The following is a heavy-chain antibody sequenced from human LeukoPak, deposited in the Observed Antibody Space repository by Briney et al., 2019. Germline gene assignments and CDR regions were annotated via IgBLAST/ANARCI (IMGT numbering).Heavy chain of an antibody. Sequence: ASVKVSCKTSGYTFTYYVITWVRQAPGQGLEWMGWINAYNGNTNYAQKLQGRVTMTTDTSTSTAYMELRSLRSDDTAVYYCAREGIAVATKKFDYWGQGTLVTVSS. CDR1: GYTFTYYV. D-gene: IGHD6-19*01. J-gene: IGHJ4*02. CDR3: AREGIAVATKKFDY. V-gene: IGHV1-18*01. CDR2: INAYNGNT.